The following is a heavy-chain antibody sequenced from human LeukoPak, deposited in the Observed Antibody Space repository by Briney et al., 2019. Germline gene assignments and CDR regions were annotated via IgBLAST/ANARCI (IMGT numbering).Heavy chain of an antibody. CDR2: MNPDGSVK. Sequence: VQPGGSLRLSCAASGFSVSDSWMSWVRQAPGKGLEWVADMNPDGSVKFYVDSVKGRFTISRDNAKKSLYLLMDSLRAEDTAVYYCARDPSHGALDIWGQGTVVTVSS. V-gene: IGHV3-7*01. CDR1: GFSVSDSW. J-gene: IGHJ3*02. CDR3: ARDPSHGALDI.